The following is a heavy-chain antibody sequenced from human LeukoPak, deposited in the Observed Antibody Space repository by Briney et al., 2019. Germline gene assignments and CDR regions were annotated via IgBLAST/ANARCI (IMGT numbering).Heavy chain of an antibody. CDR2: IIPIFGTA. Sequence: GSSVKVSCKASGGTFSSYAISWVRQAPGQGLEWMGGIIPIFGTANYAQKFQGRVTITADKSTSTAYMELSSLRSEDTAVYYCASLAYCGGDCYSVSDYWGQGTLVTVSS. CDR3: ASLAYCGGDCYSVSDY. V-gene: IGHV1-69*06. D-gene: IGHD2-21*02. CDR1: GGTFSSYA. J-gene: IGHJ4*02.